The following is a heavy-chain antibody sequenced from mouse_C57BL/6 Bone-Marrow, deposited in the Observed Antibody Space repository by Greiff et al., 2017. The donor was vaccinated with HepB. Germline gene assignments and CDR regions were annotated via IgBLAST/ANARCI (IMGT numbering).Heavy chain of an antibody. Sequence: QVQLQQPGTELVKPGASVKLSCKASGYTFTSYWMHWVKQRPGQGLEWIGNINPSNGGTNYNEKFKSKATLTVDKSSSTAYMQLSSLTSEDSAVYYCASERGYYYGSSGDWYFGVWGTGTTVTVSS. J-gene: IGHJ1*03. V-gene: IGHV1-53*01. CDR3: ASERGYYYGSSGDWYFGV. D-gene: IGHD1-1*01. CDR1: GYTFTSYW. CDR2: INPSNGGT.